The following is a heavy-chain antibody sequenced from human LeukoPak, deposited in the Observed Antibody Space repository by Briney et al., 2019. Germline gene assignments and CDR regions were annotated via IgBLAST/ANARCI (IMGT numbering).Heavy chain of an antibody. CDR2: ISAYNGNT. V-gene: IGHV1-18*01. CDR1: GYTFTSYG. J-gene: IGHJ6*02. D-gene: IGHD3-10*01. Sequence: ASVKVSCKASGYTFTSYGISWVRQAPGQGLEWRGWISAYNGNTNYAQKLQGRVTMTTDTSTSTAYMELRSLRSDDTAVYYCARAGWFGEFYYYYGMDVWGQGTTVTVSS. CDR3: ARAGWFGEFYYYYGMDV.